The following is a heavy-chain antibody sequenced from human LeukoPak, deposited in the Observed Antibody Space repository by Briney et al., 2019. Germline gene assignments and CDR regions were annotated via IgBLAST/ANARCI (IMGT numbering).Heavy chain of an antibody. Sequence: PGRSLRLSCAASGFTFSSYGMHWVRQAPGKGLEWVAVISYDGSNKYYADSVKGRFTISRDNSKNTLYLQMNSLRAEDTAVYYCARGWATIAAFDIWGQGTMVTVSS. D-gene: IGHD5-12*01. V-gene: IGHV3-30*19. CDR3: ARGWATIAAFDI. CDR1: GFTFSSYG. CDR2: ISYDGSNK. J-gene: IGHJ3*02.